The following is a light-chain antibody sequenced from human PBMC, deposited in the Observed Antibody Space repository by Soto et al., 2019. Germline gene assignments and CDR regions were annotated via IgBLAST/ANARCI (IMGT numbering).Light chain of an antibody. CDR2: EGN. V-gene: IGLV2-23*01. Sequence: QSALTQPASESGSPGQSIAISCTGTNSDVGGYNLVSWYQQHPGKAPKVLLYEGNERPSGVSNRFSGSKSGYTASLTISGLQAEDETDYYCCSYAGSTTWVFGGGTKVTLL. J-gene: IGLJ3*02. CDR3: CSYAGSTTWV. CDR1: NSDVGGYNL.